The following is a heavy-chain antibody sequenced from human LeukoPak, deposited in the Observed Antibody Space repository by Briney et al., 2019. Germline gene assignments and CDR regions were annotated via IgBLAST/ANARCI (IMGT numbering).Heavy chain of an antibody. CDR2: IYSGGST. CDR1: GFTVSSNY. CDR3: AKDYDSSGYYYVFFDY. D-gene: IGHD3-22*01. Sequence: GGSLRLSCAASGFTVSSNYMSWVRQAPGKGLEWVSVIYSGGSTYYADSVKGRFTISRDNSKNTLYLQMNSLRAEDTAVYYCAKDYDSSGYYYVFFDYWGQGTLVTVSS. V-gene: IGHV3-66*01. J-gene: IGHJ4*02.